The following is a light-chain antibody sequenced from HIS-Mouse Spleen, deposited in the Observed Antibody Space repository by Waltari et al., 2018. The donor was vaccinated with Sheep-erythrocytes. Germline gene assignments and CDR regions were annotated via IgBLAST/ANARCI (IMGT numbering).Light chain of an antibody. V-gene: IGLV2-23*01. Sequence: QSALTQPASVSGSPGQSITIPCTGTTSEVGGYNLVSCYQQHPGKAPKLMIYEGSKRPSGVSNRCSGSKSGNTASLTISGLQAEDETDYYCCSYAGSSTPWVFGGGTKLTVL. CDR3: CSYAGSSTPWV. CDR1: TSEVGGYNL. J-gene: IGLJ3*02. CDR2: EGS.